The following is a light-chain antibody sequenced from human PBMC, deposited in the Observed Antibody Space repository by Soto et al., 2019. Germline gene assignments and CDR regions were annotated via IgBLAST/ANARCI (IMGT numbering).Light chain of an antibody. J-gene: IGLJ3*02. CDR1: SYNIGAGYD. Sequence: QSVLTQPPSVSGAPGQRVTISCTGTSYNIGAGYDVIWYQQLPGTAPKLLIFGNNSRSSGVPDRFSGSKSGTSASLAVAGLQAEDEADYHCQSYDTRLSGSVFGGGTKLTVL. CDR2: GNN. CDR3: QSYDTRLSGSV. V-gene: IGLV1-40*01.